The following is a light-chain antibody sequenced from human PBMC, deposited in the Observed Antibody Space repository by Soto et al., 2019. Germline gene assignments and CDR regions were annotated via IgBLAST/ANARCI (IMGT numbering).Light chain of an antibody. CDR3: QQYYSLPYT. J-gene: IGKJ2*01. Sequence: DIQMTQSASSLSASIGDRVTITCQASHVISEYLNWYQQKPGKAPELLIYDISTLEIGVPSRFGGSGSGPDFPLTITGLQPEDSATYYCQQYYSLPYTFGQGTQMEI. CDR1: HVISEY. V-gene: IGKV1-33*01. CDR2: DIS.